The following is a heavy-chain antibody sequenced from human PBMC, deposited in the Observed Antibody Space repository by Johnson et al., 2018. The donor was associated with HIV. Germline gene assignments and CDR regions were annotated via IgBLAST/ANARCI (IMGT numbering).Heavy chain of an antibody. D-gene: IGHD3-10*01. CDR1: GFTFSSYG. CDR2: IYSGGST. V-gene: IGHV3-NL1*01. J-gene: IGHJ3*02. CDR3: ARGHVVRGVTHAFDI. Sequence: QVQLVESGGGVVQPGGSLRLSCAASGFTFSSYGMHWVRQAPGKGLEWVSVIYSGGSTYYADSVKGRFTISRDNSKNTLYLQMNSLGAEDTAVYYCARGHVVRGVTHAFDIWGQGAMVTVSS.